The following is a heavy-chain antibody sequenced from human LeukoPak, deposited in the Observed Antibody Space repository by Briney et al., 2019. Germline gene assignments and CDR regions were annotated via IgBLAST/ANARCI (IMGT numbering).Heavy chain of an antibody. CDR2: INHSGST. Sequence: SETLSLTCAVYGGSFSGYYWSWIRQPPGKGLEWIGEINHSGSTNYNPSLKSRVTISVDTSKNQFSLKLSSVTAADTAVYYCARGNSIAAAGTCPFDYWGQGTLVTVSS. CDR3: ARGNSIAAAGTCPFDY. CDR1: GGSFSGYY. D-gene: IGHD6-13*01. V-gene: IGHV4-34*01. J-gene: IGHJ4*02.